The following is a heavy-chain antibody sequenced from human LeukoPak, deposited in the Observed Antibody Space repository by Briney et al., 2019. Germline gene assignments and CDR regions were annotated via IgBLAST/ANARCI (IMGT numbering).Heavy chain of an antibody. V-gene: IGHV1-69*01. CDR3: ARDSGYSGYDLRCDY. D-gene: IGHD5-12*01. CDR2: ILPILCTA. J-gene: IGHJ4*02. Sequence: SVKVSCKASVGTYSSYAISWVRQAPGQALAWMGGILPILCTANYAQKSQGRGTITADESTSTAYMELSSLRSEDTAVYYCARDSGYSGYDLRCDYWGQGTLVTVSS. CDR1: VGTYSSYA.